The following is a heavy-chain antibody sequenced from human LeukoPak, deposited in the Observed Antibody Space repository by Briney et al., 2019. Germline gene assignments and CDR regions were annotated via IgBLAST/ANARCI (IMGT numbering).Heavy chain of an antibody. CDR2: IYYSGST. V-gene: IGHV4-34*01. CDR1: GGSLSGYY. D-gene: IGHD2-2*03. J-gene: IGHJ5*02. CDR3: ARLSGYCSSTSCWTWFDP. Sequence: PSETLSLTCAVYGGSLSGYYWSWIRQPPGKGLEWIGSIYYSGSTYYNPSLKSRVTISVDTSKNQFSLKLSSVTAADTAVYYCARLSGYCSSTSCWTWFDPWGQGTLVTVSS.